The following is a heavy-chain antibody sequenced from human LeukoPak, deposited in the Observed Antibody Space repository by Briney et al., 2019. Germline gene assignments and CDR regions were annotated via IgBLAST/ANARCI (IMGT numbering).Heavy chain of an antibody. V-gene: IGHV3-23*01. D-gene: IGHD3-3*01. J-gene: IGHJ4*02. CDR2: ISASGGDT. CDR3: AKTIHSDFWRGYYSYFDY. CDR1: GFSFSTYS. Sequence: HAGGSLRLSCAASGFSFSTYSFSWVRQAPGKGLEWVSGISASGGDTYYADSVKGRFTISRDNSKNTLYLQMSSLGAGDTAIYYCAKTIHSDFWRGYYSYFDYWGRGTLVTVSS.